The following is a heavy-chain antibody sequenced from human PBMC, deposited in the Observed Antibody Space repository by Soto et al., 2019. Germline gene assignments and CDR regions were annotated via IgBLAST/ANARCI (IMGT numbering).Heavy chain of an antibody. CDR2: TRNKANSYTT. Sequence: GGSLRLSCAASGFTFSDHYMDWVRQAPGKGLEWVGRTRNKANSYTTEYAASVKGRFTISRDDSKNSLYLQMNSLKTEDTAVYYCARTSNSVDTAMVPNLYFDYWGQGTLVTVSS. D-gene: IGHD5-18*01. CDR3: ARTSNSVDTAMVPNLYFDY. J-gene: IGHJ4*02. CDR1: GFTFSDHY. V-gene: IGHV3-72*01.